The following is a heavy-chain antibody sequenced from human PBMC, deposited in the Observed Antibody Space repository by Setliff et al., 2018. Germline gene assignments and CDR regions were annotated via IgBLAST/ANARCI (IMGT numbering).Heavy chain of an antibody. V-gene: IGHV4-61*09. CDR1: GGSISSGSNY. J-gene: IGHJ1*01. D-gene: IGHD3-22*01. CDR2: IDPSGNT. CDR3: ARQDRFYDRSVFVEYFQH. Sequence: PSETLSLTCTVSGGSISSGSNYWSWIRQPAGRGLEWIGHIDPSGNTNYHPSLKSRVTMSVDTSKNQISLKLTSVTAADTAVYYCARQDRFYDRSVFVEYFQHWGQGALVTVSS.